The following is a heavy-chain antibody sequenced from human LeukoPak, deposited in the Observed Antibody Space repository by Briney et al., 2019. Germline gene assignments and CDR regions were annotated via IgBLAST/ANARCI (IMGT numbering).Heavy chain of an antibody. J-gene: IGHJ4*02. D-gene: IGHD3-22*01. Sequence: GGSLRLSCAASGFTLSSYGMHWVRQAPGKGLEWVAVISYDGSNKYYADSVKGRFTISRDNSKNTLYLQMNSLRAEDTAVYYCGGTFDSSGSSFDYWGQGTLVTVSS. CDR2: ISYDGSNK. CDR1: GFTLSSYG. CDR3: GGTFDSSGSSFDY. V-gene: IGHV3-30*03.